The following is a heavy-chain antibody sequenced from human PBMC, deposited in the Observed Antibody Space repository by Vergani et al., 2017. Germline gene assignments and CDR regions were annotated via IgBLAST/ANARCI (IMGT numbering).Heavy chain of an antibody. D-gene: IGHD5-18*01. V-gene: IGHV3-23*01. CDR3: AREGDVDTAMVTGYYYGMDV. J-gene: IGHJ6*02. CDR1: GFTFNHYA. Sequence: EVQLLESGGDLVQPGGSLRLSCAASGFTFNHYAMNWVRQAPGKGLEWVSGISGSGGRTYYAGSVKGRFTISRDSSKNTLYLQMNSLSAGDTAVYYCAREGDVDTAMVTGYYYGMDVWGQGTTVTVSS. CDR2: ISGSGGRT.